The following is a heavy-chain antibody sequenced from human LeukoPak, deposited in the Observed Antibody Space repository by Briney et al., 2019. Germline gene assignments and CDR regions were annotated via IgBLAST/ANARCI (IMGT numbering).Heavy chain of an antibody. Sequence: PGGSLRLSCAASGFTFSTDVMSWVRQAPGKGLECVSAISGSGGNTYYADSVKGRFTISRDNSKNTLYLQMNSLRAEDTAVYYCAKWMGAAGRQTNWFDPWGQGALVTVSS. CDR1: GFTFSTDV. CDR3: AKWMGAAGRQTNWFDP. D-gene: IGHD6-13*01. CDR2: ISGSGGNT. J-gene: IGHJ5*02. V-gene: IGHV3-23*01.